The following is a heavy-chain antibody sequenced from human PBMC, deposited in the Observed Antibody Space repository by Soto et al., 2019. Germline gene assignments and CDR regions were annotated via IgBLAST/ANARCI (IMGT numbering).Heavy chain of an antibody. Sequence: QVQLQESGPGLVKPSETLSLTCTVSGAPITTTKWWAWVRLPPGKGLEWIGELSRGDERSSNPSLEGRFTMSLHKSNNHFSLKLTSVTAADTAIYYCATQTISYTWGVRGRGTSVTVSS. D-gene: IGHD3-16*01. CDR2: LSRGDER. CDR1: GAPITTTKW. J-gene: IGHJ6*02. V-gene: IGHV4-4*02. CDR3: ATQTISYTWGV.